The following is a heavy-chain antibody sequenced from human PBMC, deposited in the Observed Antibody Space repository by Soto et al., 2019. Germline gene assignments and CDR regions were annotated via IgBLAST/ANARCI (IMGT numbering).Heavy chain of an antibody. D-gene: IGHD5-12*01. V-gene: IGHV1-3*01. Sequence: QVQLVQSGAEVKKPGASVKVSCKASGYTFTSYAMHWVRQAPGQRLEWMGWINAGNGNTKYSQKFQGRVPITRDTSASTAYMELSSLRSEDTAVYYCARDRREVDIVATVDWDFDLWGRGTLVTVSS. J-gene: IGHJ2*01. CDR3: ARDRREVDIVATVDWDFDL. CDR1: GYTFTSYA. CDR2: INAGNGNT.